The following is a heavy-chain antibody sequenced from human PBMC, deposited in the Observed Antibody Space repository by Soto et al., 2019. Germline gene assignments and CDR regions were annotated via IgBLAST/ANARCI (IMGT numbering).Heavy chain of an antibody. CDR1: GFSLSTSGVG. J-gene: IGHJ4*02. V-gene: IGHV2-5*01. D-gene: IGHD6-19*01. CDR2: IYWNDDK. CDR3: AHSGIAVAGTSTAFDY. Sequence: QITLKESGPTLVKPTQTLTLTCTFSGFSLSTSGVGVGWIRQPPGKALEWLALIYWNDDKRYSPSLKSRLTITKDTSKNQVVLTMTDMDPVDTATYYCAHSGIAVAGTSTAFDYWGQGTLVTVSS.